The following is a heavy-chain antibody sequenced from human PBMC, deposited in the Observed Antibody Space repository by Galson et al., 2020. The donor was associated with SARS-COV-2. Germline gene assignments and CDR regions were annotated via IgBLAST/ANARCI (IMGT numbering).Heavy chain of an antibody. CDR3: ARVPTIFGVVIIRRDDAFEI. CDR2: ISAYNGNT. D-gene: IGHD3-3*01. Sequence: ASVKVSCKASGYTLTSYGISWVRQAPGQGLEWMGWISAYNGNTKYAQKLQGRVTMTTDTSTSTAYMELRSLRSDDTAVYYCARVPTIFGVVIIRRDDAFEIWGQGTMVTVSS. J-gene: IGHJ3*02. V-gene: IGHV1-18*04. CDR1: GYTLTSYG.